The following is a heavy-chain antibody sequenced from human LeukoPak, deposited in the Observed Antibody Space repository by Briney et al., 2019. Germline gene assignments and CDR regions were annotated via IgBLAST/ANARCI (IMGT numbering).Heavy chain of an antibody. CDR2: ISSGSRYI. J-gene: IGHJ4*02. V-gene: IGHV3-21*01. CDR1: GFTFSSYT. Sequence: GGSLRLSCAASGFTFSSYTMNWVRQAPGKGLEWVSSISSGSRYIYYADSVKGRFTISRDNAKNSLYLQMNSLRAEDTAVYYCVREGSYYYDSSGYLEYWGQGTLVTVSS. CDR3: VREGSYYYDSSGYLEY. D-gene: IGHD3-22*01.